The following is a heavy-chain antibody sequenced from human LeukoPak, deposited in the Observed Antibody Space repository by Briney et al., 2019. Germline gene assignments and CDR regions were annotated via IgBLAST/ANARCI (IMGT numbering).Heavy chain of an antibody. J-gene: IGHJ4*02. V-gene: IGHV1-18*04. Sequence: GASVKVSCKASGYTFTGYYMHWVRQAPGQGLEWMGWISAYNGNTNYAQKLQGRVTMTTDTSTSTAYMELRSLRSDDTAVYYCARDLYEYAGGYNYLYYFDYWGQGTLVTVSS. CDR1: GYTFTGYY. D-gene: IGHD5-24*01. CDR3: ARDLYEYAGGYNYLYYFDY. CDR2: ISAYNGNT.